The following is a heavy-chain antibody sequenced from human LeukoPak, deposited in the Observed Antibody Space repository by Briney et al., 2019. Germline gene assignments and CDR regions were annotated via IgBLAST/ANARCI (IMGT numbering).Heavy chain of an antibody. V-gene: IGHV4-59*01. CDR1: GGSISNYY. CDR2: VYYSGST. CDR3: ARCGYSYGTGYHFDY. J-gene: IGHJ4*02. Sequence: SETLSLTCSVSGGSISNYYWSWIRQPPGKGLEWIGYVYYSGSTYYSSSLKSRVTISVDTSKQQFSLNRSSVTAADTGVYYCARCGYSYGTGYHFDYWGQGTLVTVSS. D-gene: IGHD5-18*01.